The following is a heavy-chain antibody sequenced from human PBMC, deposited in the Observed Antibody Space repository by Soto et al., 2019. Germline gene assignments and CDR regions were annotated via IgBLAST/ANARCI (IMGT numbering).Heavy chain of an antibody. CDR1: GFTFSNSA. J-gene: IGHJ4*02. V-gene: IGHV3-23*01. Sequence: EVHLLESGGGLVQPGGSLRLSCAASGFTFSNSAMTWVRQALGKGPEWVSSIGRTNNTQYADSVKGGFAISRYNSQNTLFLQMNSLTAEDTAVYFCAKVEAYSYRSDHWGQGTLVTVSS. D-gene: IGHD3-16*02. CDR3: AKVEAYSYRSDH. CDR2: IGRTNNT.